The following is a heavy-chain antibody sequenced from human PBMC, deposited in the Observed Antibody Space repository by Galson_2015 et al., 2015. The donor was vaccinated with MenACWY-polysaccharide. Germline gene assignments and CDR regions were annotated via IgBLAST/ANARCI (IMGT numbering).Heavy chain of an antibody. V-gene: IGHV3-74*01. CDR1: GFTFSTYW. Sequence: SLRLSCAASGFTFSTYWMHWVRHAPGKGLVWVSRINSDGRSTNYADSVKGRFTISRDNAKNTLYLQMNSLRAEDTALYYCARGYSAYDWGQGTLVTVSA. J-gene: IGHJ4*02. CDR3: ARGYSAYD. D-gene: IGHD5-12*01. CDR2: INSDGRST.